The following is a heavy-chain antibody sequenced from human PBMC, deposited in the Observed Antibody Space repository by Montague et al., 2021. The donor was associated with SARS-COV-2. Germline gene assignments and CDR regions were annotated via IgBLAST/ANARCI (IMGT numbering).Heavy chain of an antibody. CDR3: ARVTRYLQDCTSYFDL. CDR1: GGSISSYS. J-gene: IGHJ2*01. CDR2: VYYSGSI. D-gene: IGHD2-8*01. V-gene: IGHV4-59*13. Sequence: SETLSLTCTVSGGSISSYSWSWIRQPPGKGLEWIGYVYYSGSINYNPSLKSRVTLSVDTSKNQFSLKLSSVTAADTAVYFCARVTRYLQDCTSYFDLWGRGTLVTVSS.